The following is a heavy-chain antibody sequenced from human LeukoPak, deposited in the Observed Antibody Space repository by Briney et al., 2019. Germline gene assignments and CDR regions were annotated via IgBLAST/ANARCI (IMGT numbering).Heavy chain of an antibody. CDR3: ARGGYYGSGNDFRFDP. CDR1: GGSISSSSYY. CDR2: IYYSGST. V-gene: IGHV4-61*01. D-gene: IGHD3-10*01. J-gene: IGHJ5*02. Sequence: SETLSLTCTVSGGSISSSSYYWSWIRQPPGKGPEWIGYIYYSGSTNYKPSLKSRVTISVDTSKNQFSLKLSSVTAADTAVYYCARGGYYGSGNDFRFDPWGQGTLVTVSS.